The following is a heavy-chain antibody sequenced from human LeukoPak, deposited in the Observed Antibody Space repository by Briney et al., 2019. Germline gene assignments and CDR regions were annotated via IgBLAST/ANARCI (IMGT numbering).Heavy chain of an antibody. CDR3: ATYRQVLLPFES. J-gene: IGHJ4*02. CDR2: IFPSGGEI. Sequence: GGSLRLSCAASGFTFRSYRVNWVRQPPGKGLEWVSSIFPSGGEIHYADSVRGRFTISRDNSKSTLSLQMNSLRAEDTAIYYCATYRQVLLPFESWGQGTLVTVSS. CDR1: GFTFRSYR. V-gene: IGHV3-23*01. D-gene: IGHD5-18*01.